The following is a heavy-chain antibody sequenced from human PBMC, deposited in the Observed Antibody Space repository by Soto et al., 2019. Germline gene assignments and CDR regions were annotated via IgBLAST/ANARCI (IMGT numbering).Heavy chain of an antibody. CDR1: GGSISSSSYY. CDR3: ARLRPLDAFDI. J-gene: IGHJ3*02. CDR2: IYYSGST. D-gene: IGHD4-17*01. Sequence: SATLSLTCTVSGGSISSSSYYWGWIRQPPGKGLEWIGSIYYSGSTYYNPSLKSRVTISVDTSKNQFSLKLSSVTAADTAVYYCARLRPLDAFDIWGQGTMVTVSS. V-gene: IGHV4-39*01.